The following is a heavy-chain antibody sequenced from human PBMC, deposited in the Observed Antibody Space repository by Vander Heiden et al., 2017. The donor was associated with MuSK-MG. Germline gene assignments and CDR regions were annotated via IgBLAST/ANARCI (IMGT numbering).Heavy chain of an antibody. CDR3: ARSVYDFWSFDY. CDR2: INPNSGGT. J-gene: IGHJ4*02. V-gene: IGHV1-2*02. Sequence: QVQLVQSGAEVKKPGASGKVSCRTSGYTFTGYHMHWVRQAPGQGLEWMGWINPNSGGTNYAQKFQGRVTMTRDTSISTAYMELTSLRSDDTAVYFCARSVYDFWSFDYWGQGTLVTVSS. D-gene: IGHD3-3*01. CDR1: GYTFTGYH.